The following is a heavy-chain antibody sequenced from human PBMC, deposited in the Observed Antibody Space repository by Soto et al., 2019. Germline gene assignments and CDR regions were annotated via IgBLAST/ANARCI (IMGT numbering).Heavy chain of an antibody. Sequence: ASVKVSCKASGYTFTSYAMHWVRQAPGQRLEWMGWINAGNGNTEYSQKFQGRVTITRDTSASTAYMELSSLRSEDTAVYYCARGSADCSGGSCYPPDWFDPWGQGTQVTVSS. V-gene: IGHV1-3*01. D-gene: IGHD2-15*01. J-gene: IGHJ5*02. CDR1: GYTFTSYA. CDR3: ARGSADCSGGSCYPPDWFDP. CDR2: INAGNGNT.